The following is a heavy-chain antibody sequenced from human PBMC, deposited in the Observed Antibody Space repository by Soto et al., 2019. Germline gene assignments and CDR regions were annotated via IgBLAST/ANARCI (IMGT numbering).Heavy chain of an antibody. CDR3: ARAASREGWDFDP. CDR2: MNAYSGNT. J-gene: IGHJ5*02. D-gene: IGHD1-26*01. Sequence: ASVKVSCKASGYTFTSYDINWVRQATGQGLEWMGWMNAYSGNTDYAQKLQGRVTMTTDTSKNQFSLQLNSVTPEDTAVYYCARAASREGWDFDPWGQGTLVNVSS. CDR1: GYTFTSYD. V-gene: IGHV1-8*01.